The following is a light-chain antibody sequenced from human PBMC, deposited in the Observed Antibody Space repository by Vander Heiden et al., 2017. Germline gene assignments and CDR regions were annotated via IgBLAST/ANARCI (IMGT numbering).Light chain of an antibody. CDR3: QQYNSYSPWT. Sequence: DIQMTQSPSTLSASVGDRVTITCRASQSISSWLAWYQQKPGKDPKLLIYDASSLKSGVPSRFSGSGSGTEFTLTISSLQPDDFATYYCQQYNSYSPWTFGQGTKVEIK. J-gene: IGKJ1*01. V-gene: IGKV1-5*01. CDR2: DAS. CDR1: QSISSW.